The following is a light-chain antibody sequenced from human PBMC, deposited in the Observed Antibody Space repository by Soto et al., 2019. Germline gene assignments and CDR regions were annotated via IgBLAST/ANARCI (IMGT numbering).Light chain of an antibody. CDR1: QTISSW. CDR2: DAS. Sequence: DIQMTQSPSTLSGSVGDRVTNTCRASQTISSWLAWYQQKPGKAPKLLIYDASSLESGVPQRFSGSGSGTDFTFTISSLQPEDIATYYCQQYDNLPRTFGQGTRLEIK. CDR3: QQYDNLPRT. J-gene: IGKJ5*01. V-gene: IGKV1-5*01.